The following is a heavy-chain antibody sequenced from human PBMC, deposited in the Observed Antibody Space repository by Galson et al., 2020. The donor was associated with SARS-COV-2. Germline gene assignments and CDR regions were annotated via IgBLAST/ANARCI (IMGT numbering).Heavy chain of an antibody. CDR1: GFTFSSYW. D-gene: IGHD5-18*01. J-gene: IGHJ4*02. CDR2: IKQDGSEK. V-gene: IGHV3-7*01. Sequence: GGSLRLPCAASGFTFSSYWISWVRQAPGKGLEWVANIKQDGSEKYYVHSVKGRFTISRDNAKNSLYMKMNSLRAADTAVYYCAGGVYGYSXGYDYWGQGTLVTVSS. CDR3: AGGVYGYSXGYDY.